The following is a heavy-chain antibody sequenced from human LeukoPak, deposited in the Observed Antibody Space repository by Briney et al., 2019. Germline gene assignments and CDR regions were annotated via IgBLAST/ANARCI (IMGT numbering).Heavy chain of an antibody. J-gene: IGHJ6*04. CDR3: ARDRGWELLQRDYYYGMDV. CDR1: GFTFSSYA. D-gene: IGHD1-26*01. CDR2: ISYDGSNK. V-gene: IGHV3-30*04. Sequence: GGSLRLSCAASGFTFSSYAMHWVRQAPGKGLEWVAVISYDGSNKYYADSVKGRFTISRDNSKNTLYLQMNSLRAEDTAVYYCARDRGWELLQRDYYYGMDVWGKGTTATVSS.